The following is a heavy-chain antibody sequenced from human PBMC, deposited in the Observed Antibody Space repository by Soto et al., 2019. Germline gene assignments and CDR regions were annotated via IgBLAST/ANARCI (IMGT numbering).Heavy chain of an antibody. V-gene: IGHV1-2*04. D-gene: IGHD6-19*01. CDR1: GYTFTGYY. Sequence: GASVKVSCKASGYTFTGYYMHWVRQAPGQGLEWMGWINPNSGGTKYAQKFQGWVTMTRDTSISTAYMELSRLRSDDTAVYYCATXRTSIAVAGETEYYFDYWGQGTLVTVSS. J-gene: IGHJ4*02. CDR3: ATXRTSIAVAGETEYYFDY. CDR2: INPNSGGT.